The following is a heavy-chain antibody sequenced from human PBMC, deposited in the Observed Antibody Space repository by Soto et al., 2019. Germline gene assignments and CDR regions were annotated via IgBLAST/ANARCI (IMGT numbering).Heavy chain of an antibody. CDR3: ARLLSYYFDSRGPRDAFDI. D-gene: IGHD3-22*01. V-gene: IGHV4-59*08. CDR2: IFYSGST. J-gene: IGHJ3*02. CDR1: GGCRSSDN. Sequence: ETLARTGTVAGGCRSSDNWRGRRERRGKRQKRSGYIFYSGSTNYNPSFKSRVTISVDTSKNQFSLKLSSVTAADTAVYYCARLLSYYFDSRGPRDAFDIWGQGTMVT.